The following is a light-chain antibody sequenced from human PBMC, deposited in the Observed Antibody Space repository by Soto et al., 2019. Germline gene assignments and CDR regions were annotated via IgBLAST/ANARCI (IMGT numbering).Light chain of an antibody. Sequence: QSALTQPRSVSGSPGQTVTISCTGTSRDVGSYNYVSWYQQYPGKAPKLIIYDVSRRPSGVPDRFSGSKYGSTASLTISGLQAEDEADYYCCSHGGSHSIDVFGTGTKLTVL. CDR2: DVS. CDR3: CSHGGSHSIDV. CDR1: SRDVGSYNY. V-gene: IGLV2-11*01. J-gene: IGLJ1*01.